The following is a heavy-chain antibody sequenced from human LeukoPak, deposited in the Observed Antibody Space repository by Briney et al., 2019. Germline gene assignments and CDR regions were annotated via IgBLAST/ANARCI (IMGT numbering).Heavy chain of an antibody. J-gene: IGHJ6*03. D-gene: IGHD3-10*01. CDR1: GFTFSSYS. Sequence: GGSLRLSCAASGFTFSSYSMNWVRQAPGKGLEWVSYISSSSSTIYYADSVKGRFTISRDNAKNSLYLQMNSLRAEDTAVYYCASVLLYYYHMDVWGKGTTVTVSS. CDR3: ASVLLYYYHMDV. V-gene: IGHV3-48*01. CDR2: ISSSSSTI.